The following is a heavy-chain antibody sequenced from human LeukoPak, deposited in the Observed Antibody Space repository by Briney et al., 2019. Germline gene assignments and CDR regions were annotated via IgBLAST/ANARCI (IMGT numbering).Heavy chain of an antibody. D-gene: IGHD3-22*01. CDR3: ARMGVSYYYDSSTYYPAAFDV. CDR1: GFTFTRSAM. Sequence: KPGGSLRLSCVASGFTFTRSAMHWVRQAPGKGLEWIATIFHSGSIYYNPSLKSRLTLSVDTSKNQFTLKLNSVSAADTAVYYCARMGVSYYYDSSTYYPAAFDVWGQGTMVSVSS. J-gene: IGHJ3*01. V-gene: IGHV4-38-2*01. CDR2: IFHSGSI.